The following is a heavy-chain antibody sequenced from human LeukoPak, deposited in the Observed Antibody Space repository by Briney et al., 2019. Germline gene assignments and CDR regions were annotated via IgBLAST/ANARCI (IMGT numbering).Heavy chain of an antibody. CDR2: INHSGST. Sequence: PSETLSLTCTASGGSISSYYWSWIRQPPGKGLEWIGEINHSGSTNYNPSLKSRVTISVDTSKNQFSLKLSSVTAADTAVYYCARTLPSVMVYAIWGQGTLVTVSS. D-gene: IGHD2-8*01. V-gene: IGHV4-34*01. J-gene: IGHJ4*02. CDR1: GGSISSYY. CDR3: ARTLPSVMVYAI.